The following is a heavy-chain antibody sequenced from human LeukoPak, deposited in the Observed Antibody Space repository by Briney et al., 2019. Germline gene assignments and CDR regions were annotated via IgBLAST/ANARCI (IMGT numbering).Heavy chain of an antibody. CDR3: ARHHRGLLWFGGSVDY. Sequence: SETLSLTCAVYGGSFSGYYWSWIRQPPGKGLEWIGEINHSGSTNYNPSLKSRVTISVDTSKNQFSLKLSSVTAADTAVYYCARHHRGLLWFGGSVDYWGQGTLVTVSS. CDR1: GGSFSGYY. CDR2: INHSGST. J-gene: IGHJ4*02. V-gene: IGHV4-34*01. D-gene: IGHD3-10*01.